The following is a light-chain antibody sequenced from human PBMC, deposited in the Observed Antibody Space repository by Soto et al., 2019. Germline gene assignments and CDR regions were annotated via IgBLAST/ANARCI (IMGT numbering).Light chain of an antibody. CDR1: QSVSSNY. CDR2: GAS. Sequence: QKPGTQAWTPGERATLSCRASQSVSSNYLAWYPQRPGQAPRLLLYGASSRANGIPGRFSGSGSGTDETLPISRLEPEDVVVYYCQQYGSTPPITFGQGTKLDIK. V-gene: IGKV3-20*01. CDR3: QQYGSTPPIT. J-gene: IGKJ1*01.